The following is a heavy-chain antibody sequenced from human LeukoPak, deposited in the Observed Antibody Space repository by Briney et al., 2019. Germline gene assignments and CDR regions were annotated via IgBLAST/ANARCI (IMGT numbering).Heavy chain of an antibody. CDR2: ISYDGSNK. Sequence: PGRSLRLSCAASGFTFSSYAMHWVRQAPGKGLEWVAVISYDGSNKYYADSVKGRFTISRDNSKNTLYLQMNSLRAEDTAVYYCARGHVGRRTLGLWGQGTLVTVSS. D-gene: IGHD1-26*01. J-gene: IGHJ4*02. CDR1: GFTFSSYA. V-gene: IGHV3-30-3*01. CDR3: ARGHVGRRTLGL.